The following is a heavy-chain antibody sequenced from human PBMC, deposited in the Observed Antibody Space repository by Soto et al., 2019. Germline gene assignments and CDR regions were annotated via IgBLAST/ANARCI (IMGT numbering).Heavy chain of an antibody. Sequence: GESLKISCKGSGYSFTSYWIGWVRQMPGKGLEWMGIIYPGDSDTRYSPSFQGQVTISADKSINTAYLQWRSLKASDTSMYYCARAPQLAFDIWGQGTMVTVSS. D-gene: IGHD1-1*01. J-gene: IGHJ3*02. CDR1: GYSFTSYW. CDR3: ARAPQLAFDI. CDR2: IYPGDSDT. V-gene: IGHV5-51*01.